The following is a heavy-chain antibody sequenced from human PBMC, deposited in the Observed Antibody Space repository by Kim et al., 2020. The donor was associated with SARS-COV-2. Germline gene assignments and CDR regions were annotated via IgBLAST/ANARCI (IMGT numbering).Heavy chain of an antibody. V-gene: IGHV3-30*18. CDR1: GFTFSSYG. D-gene: IGHD3-3*01. Sequence: GGSLRLSCAASGFTFSSYGMHWVRQAPGKGLEWVAVISYDGSNKYYADSVKGRFTISRDNSKNTLYLQMNSLRAEDTAVYYCANLVGDFWSGYPYYFDY. CDR3: ANLVGDFWSGYPYYFDY. J-gene: IGHJ4*01. CDR2: ISYDGSNK.